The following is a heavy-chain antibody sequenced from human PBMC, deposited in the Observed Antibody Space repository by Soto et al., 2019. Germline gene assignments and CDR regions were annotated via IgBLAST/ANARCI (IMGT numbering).Heavy chain of an antibody. Sequence: QLQLLESGPGLVKPSETLCLTCTVSGGSISSTNYYWGWTRQPPGKGLEWFGIAYYRGSTYQNPSLRSGVTISVDMSRNHFSLKLNSVSAADTAVYYCAGLLELSFVMGGFDFWGQGTMVIVSS. V-gene: IGHV4-39*01. CDR2: AYYRGST. CDR1: GGSISSTNYY. D-gene: IGHD1-26*01. J-gene: IGHJ3*01. CDR3: AGLLELSFVMGGFDF.